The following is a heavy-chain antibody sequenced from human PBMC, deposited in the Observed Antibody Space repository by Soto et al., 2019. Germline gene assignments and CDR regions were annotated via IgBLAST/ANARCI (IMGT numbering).Heavy chain of an antibody. V-gene: IGHV4-31*03. J-gene: IGHJ4*02. Sequence: SETLSLTCTVSGGSISSGGYYWSWIRQHPGKGLEWIGYIYYSGSTYYNPSLKSRVTISVDTSKNQFSLKLSSVTAADTAVYYCARTPGDYAGSKFDYWGQGTLVTVSS. CDR3: ARTPGDYAGSKFDY. D-gene: IGHD4-17*01. CDR1: GGSISSGGYY. CDR2: IYYSGST.